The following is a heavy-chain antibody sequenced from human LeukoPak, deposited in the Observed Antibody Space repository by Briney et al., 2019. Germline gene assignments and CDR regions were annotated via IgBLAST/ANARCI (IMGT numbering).Heavy chain of an antibody. Sequence: SETLSLTCTVSGGSISSGSYYWSWIRQPAGKGLEWIGRIYTSGSINYNPSLKSRVTIAVDTSKNQFSLKLSSVTAADTAVYYFARDEIRAIFGVVTPHGAFDIWGQGTMVTVSS. CDR2: IYTSGSI. CDR3: ARDEIRAIFGVVTPHGAFDI. J-gene: IGHJ3*02. CDR1: GGSISSGSYY. V-gene: IGHV4-61*02. D-gene: IGHD3-3*01.